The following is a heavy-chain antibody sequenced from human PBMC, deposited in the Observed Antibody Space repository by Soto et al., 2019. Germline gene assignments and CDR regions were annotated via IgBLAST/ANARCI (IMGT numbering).Heavy chain of an antibody. V-gene: IGHV4-31*03. D-gene: IGHD6-13*01. CDR3: ARSAVGIAAAGAYYFDY. J-gene: IGHJ4*02. CDR2: IYYSGST. Sequence: QVQLQESGPGLVKPSQTLSLTCTVSGGSISSGGYYWSWIRQHPGKGLEWIGYIYYSGSTYYNPSLKSRVTISVDMSKNQFSLKLSSVTAADTAVYYCARSAVGIAAAGAYYFDYWGQGTLVTVSS. CDR1: GGSISSGGYY.